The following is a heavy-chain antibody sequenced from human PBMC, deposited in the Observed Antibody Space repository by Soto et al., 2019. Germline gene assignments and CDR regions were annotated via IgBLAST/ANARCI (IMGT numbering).Heavy chain of an antibody. CDR1: GFTFSTFW. CDR3: ARDVNEYDSGWGDY. V-gene: IGHV3-74*01. Sequence: EVQLVESGGGLVQPGGSLRLSCAASGFTFSTFWMHWVRQAPGKGLVWVSRIKSDGSVTSYADSVKGRFTISRDNAKNTLYLQMNSLRAEDTAVSYCARDVNEYDSGWGDYWGQGTLVTVSS. CDR2: IKSDGSVT. D-gene: IGHD6-19*01. J-gene: IGHJ4*02.